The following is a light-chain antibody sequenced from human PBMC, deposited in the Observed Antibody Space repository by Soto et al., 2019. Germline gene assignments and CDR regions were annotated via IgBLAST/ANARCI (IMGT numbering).Light chain of an antibody. J-gene: IGLJ2*01. V-gene: IGLV1-44*01. CDR2: RSD. CDR3: AAWDDSRYGVV. CDR1: SSNIGSNH. Sequence: QSVLTQSPSASGTPGQRVIIACSGGSSNIGSNHVNWYRHLPGAAPKLLIFRSDQRPSGVPDRFSGSKSGTTASLAISGLQSGDEADYYCAAWDDSRYGVVFGGGTQLTVL.